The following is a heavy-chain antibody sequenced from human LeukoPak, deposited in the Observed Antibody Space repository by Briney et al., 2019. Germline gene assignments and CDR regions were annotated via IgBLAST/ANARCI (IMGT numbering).Heavy chain of an antibody. D-gene: IGHD3-22*01. V-gene: IGHV4-34*01. Sequence: PSETLSLTCTVSGGSISSYYWSWIRQPPGKGLEWIGEINHSGSTNYNPSLKSRVTISVDTSKNQFSLKLSSVTAADTAVYYCAREVLTVVTTSFDYWGQGTLVTVSS. CDR3: AREVLTVVTTSFDY. CDR1: GGSISSYY. CDR2: INHSGST. J-gene: IGHJ4*02.